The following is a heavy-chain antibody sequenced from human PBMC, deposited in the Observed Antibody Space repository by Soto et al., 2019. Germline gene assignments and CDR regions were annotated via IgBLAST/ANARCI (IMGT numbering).Heavy chain of an antibody. CDR3: ARGPRSVYSNDY. CDR1: GFTFSSDW. CDR2: INMDGRVT. V-gene: IGHV3-74*01. Sequence: EVQLVESGGGLVQPGGSLRLSCVASGFTFSSDWMHWVRQGAGKGLVWVSSINMDGRVTNYADSVKGRFTISRDKAQNTLYLQTEGLRVDDTAVYYCARGPRSVYSNDYWGQGALVTVSS. J-gene: IGHJ4*02. D-gene: IGHD4-4*01.